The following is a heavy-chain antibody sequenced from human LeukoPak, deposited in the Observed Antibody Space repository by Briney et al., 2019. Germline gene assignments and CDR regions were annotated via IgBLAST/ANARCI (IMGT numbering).Heavy chain of an antibody. Sequence: GGSLRLSCAASGFTFSNYGMHWVRQAPGKGLEWVAVIWYDGSNKYYADSVKGRFTISRDNSKNTLYLQMNSLRAEDTAVYYCARGRGTRSYYYYGMDVWGQGTTVTVSS. CDR2: IWYDGSNK. V-gene: IGHV3-33*01. CDR3: ARGRGTRSYYYYGMDV. CDR1: GFTFSNYG. J-gene: IGHJ6*02. D-gene: IGHD3-10*01.